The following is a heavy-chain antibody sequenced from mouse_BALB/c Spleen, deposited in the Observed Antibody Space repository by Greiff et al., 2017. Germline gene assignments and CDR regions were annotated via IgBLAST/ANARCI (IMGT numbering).Heavy chain of an antibody. CDR2: RGGDGST. J-gene: IGHJ3*01. V-gene: IGHV2-6-7*01. CDR3: EREDDGNTGVAY. CDR1: GFSLTGYG. Sequence: VKLMESGPGLVAPSQSLSITCTVPGFSLTGYGLNWVRQPPGKGLEWLGMRGGDGSTDYNSALNSRLSISKDKYKSQVFLKMHSLQTDDTARDNCEREDDGNTGVAYWGEGMVVYVSA. D-gene: IGHD2-1*01.